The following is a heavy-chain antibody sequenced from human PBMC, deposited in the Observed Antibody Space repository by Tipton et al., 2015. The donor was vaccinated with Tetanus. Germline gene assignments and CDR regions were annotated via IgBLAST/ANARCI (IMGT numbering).Heavy chain of an antibody. D-gene: IGHD2-21*02. CDR1: GFTFDDYA. CDR2: ISWNSGSI. V-gene: IGHV3-9*01. CDR3: AKDTQTYCGGDCYFDY. J-gene: IGHJ4*02. Sequence: SLRLSCAASGFTFDDYAMHWVRQAPGKGLEWVSGISWNSGSIGYADSVKGRFTISRDNAKNSLYLQMNSLRAEDTALYYCAKDTQTYCGGDCYFDYWGQGTLVTVSS.